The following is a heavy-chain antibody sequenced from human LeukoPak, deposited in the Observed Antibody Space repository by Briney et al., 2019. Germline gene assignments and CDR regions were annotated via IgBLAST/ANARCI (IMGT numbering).Heavy chain of an antibody. Sequence: PGGSLRLSCAASGFTFSSYSMNWVRQAPGKGLEWISSISSSSSYIYYADSVKGRFTISRDNAKNSLYLQMNSLRAEDTAVYYCARAPYYYDSSGAFDIWGQGTMVTVSS. J-gene: IGHJ3*02. CDR1: GFTFSSYS. D-gene: IGHD3-22*01. V-gene: IGHV3-21*01. CDR3: ARAPYYYDSSGAFDI. CDR2: ISSSSSYI.